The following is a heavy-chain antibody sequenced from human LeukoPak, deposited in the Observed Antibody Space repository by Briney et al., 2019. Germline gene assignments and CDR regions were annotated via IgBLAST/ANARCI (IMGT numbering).Heavy chain of an antibody. CDR2: ISGSGGST. Sequence: GGSLRLSCAASGFTFSSYAMSWVRQAPGKGLEWVSAISGSGGSTYYADSVKGRFTISRDNSKNTLYLQMNSLRAEDTAVYYCARDAPVYVGYYYGMDVWGQGTTVTVSS. CDR3: ARDAPVYVGYYYGMDV. J-gene: IGHJ6*02. D-gene: IGHD3-16*01. CDR1: GFTFSSYA. V-gene: IGHV3-23*01.